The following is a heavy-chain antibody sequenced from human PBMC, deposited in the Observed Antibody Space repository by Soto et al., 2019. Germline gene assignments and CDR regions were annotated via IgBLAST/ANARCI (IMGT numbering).Heavy chain of an antibody. V-gene: IGHV3-15*01. CDR2: IKSKTDGGTT. J-gene: IGHJ4*02. D-gene: IGHD3-3*01. Sequence: PGGSLRLSCAASGFTFSNAWMSWVRQAPGKGLEWVGRIKSKTDGGTTDYAAPVKRRFNISRADSKNTLYLQTNSLKAEDTAVYYCKFTYGVVTFDCWGQGSLVTVSS. CDR3: KFTYGVVTFDC. CDR1: GFTFSNAW.